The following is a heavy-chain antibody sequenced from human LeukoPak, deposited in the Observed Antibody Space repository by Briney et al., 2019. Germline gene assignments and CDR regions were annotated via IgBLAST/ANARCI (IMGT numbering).Heavy chain of an antibody. J-gene: IGHJ5*02. CDR1: GFTFSSYD. D-gene: IGHD6-19*01. CDR3: AKDSSGWYHWFDP. Sequence: GGSLRLSCAVSGFTFSSYDMSWVRQAPGKGLEWVSSISGSGDSTYYADSVKGRFTISRDNSKNTLYLQMNSLRAEDTAVYYCAKDSSGWYHWFDPWGQGTLVTVSS. CDR2: ISGSGDST. V-gene: IGHV3-23*01.